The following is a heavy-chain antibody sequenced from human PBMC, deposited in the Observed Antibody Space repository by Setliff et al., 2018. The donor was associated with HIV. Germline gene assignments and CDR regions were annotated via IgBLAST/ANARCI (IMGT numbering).Heavy chain of an antibody. Sequence: SETLSLTCTVSGYSISSGYYWGWIRQPPGKGLEWIGSIHHSGSTFQNPSLKSRVIISVDTSKNQFSLKLSSVTAADTAVFYCARGDRNWGYADYWGQGTLATVSS. J-gene: IGHJ4*02. CDR1: GYSISSGYY. CDR3: ARGDRNWGYADY. D-gene: IGHD7-27*01. V-gene: IGHV4-38-2*02. CDR2: IHHSGST.